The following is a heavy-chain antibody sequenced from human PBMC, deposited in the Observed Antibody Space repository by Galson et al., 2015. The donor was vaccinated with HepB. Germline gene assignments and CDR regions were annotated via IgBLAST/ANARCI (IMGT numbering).Heavy chain of an antibody. D-gene: IGHD5-18*01. J-gene: IGHJ2*01. CDR1: GYTFTSYY. CDR2: INPSGGST. CDR3: ARAGYSYGMASLGDFDL. Sequence: SVKVPCKASGYTFTSYYMHWVRQAPGQGLEWMGIINPSGGSTSYAQKFQGRVTMTRDTSTSTVYMELSSLRSEDTAVYYCARAGYSYGMASLGDFDLWGRGTLVTVSS. V-gene: IGHV1-46*01.